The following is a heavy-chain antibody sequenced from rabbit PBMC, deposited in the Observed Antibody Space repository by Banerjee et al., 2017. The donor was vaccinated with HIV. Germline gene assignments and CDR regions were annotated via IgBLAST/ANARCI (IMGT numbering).Heavy chain of an antibody. V-gene: IGHV1S47*01. CDR3: ASSGVAGYDYTTTGYFKL. D-gene: IGHD6-1*01. CDR1: GIDFSNYG. J-gene: IGHJ4*01. CDR2: IYPDYGST. Sequence: QEQVVESGGGLVTLGGSLKLSCKASGIDFSNYGISWVRQVLGKGLEWIAFIYPDYGSTDFASWVNGRFTISLDKAHNTVFLQMTGLTAADTATYFCASSGVAGYDYTTTGYFKLWGQGTLVTVS.